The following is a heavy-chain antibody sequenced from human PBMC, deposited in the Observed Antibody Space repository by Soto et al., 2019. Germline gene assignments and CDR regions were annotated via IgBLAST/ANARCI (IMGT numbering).Heavy chain of an antibody. J-gene: IGHJ5*02. Sequence: SQTLSLTCAISGDSVSSDSAAWNWIRQSPSRGLEWLGRTYYRSKWYYEYAKSLKGRMTINSDTSKNQFSVQLTSVTPDDTAVYYCSRGLSDFLSMDLWGQGTLVTVSS. CDR3: SRGLSDFLSMDL. CDR2: TYYRSKWYY. V-gene: IGHV6-1*01. CDR1: GDSVSSDSAA. D-gene: IGHD3-3*01.